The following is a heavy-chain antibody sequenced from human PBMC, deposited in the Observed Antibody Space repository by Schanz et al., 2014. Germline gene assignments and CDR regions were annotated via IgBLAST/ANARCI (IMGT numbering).Heavy chain of an antibody. CDR1: GFSFGTYA. V-gene: IGHV3-23*04. Sequence: EVQLVESGGGLVQPGGSLRLSCAASGFSFGTYAMSWVRQAPGKGLLWVSSISGTGGDDTYYADSVKGRFTISRDNSKNTLFLQMNSLRVEDSAIYYCAKDISDTSGKDDYWGQGTLVIVSS. D-gene: IGHD3-22*01. CDR2: ISGTGGDDT. CDR3: AKDISDTSGKDDY. J-gene: IGHJ4*02.